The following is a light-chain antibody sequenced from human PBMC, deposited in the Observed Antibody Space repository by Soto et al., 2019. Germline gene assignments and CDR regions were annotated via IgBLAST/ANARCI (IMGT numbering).Light chain of an antibody. Sequence: EIVMTQSPATLSLSPGERATLSCRASQSVGKYLVWYQQKPGQAPRLLIYDASSRATGIPDRFSGSGSGTDFTLTISRLEPEDFAVYYCQQYASSPRTFGQGTKV. J-gene: IGKJ1*01. V-gene: IGKV3-20*01. CDR3: QQYASSPRT. CDR1: QSVGKY. CDR2: DAS.